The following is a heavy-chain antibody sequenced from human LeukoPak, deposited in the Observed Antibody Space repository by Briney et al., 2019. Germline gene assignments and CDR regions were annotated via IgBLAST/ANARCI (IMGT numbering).Heavy chain of an antibody. J-gene: IGHJ4*02. CDR1: GFTFSSYW. D-gene: IGHD5-24*01. Sequence: GGSLILSCAASGFTFSSYWMHWVRQAPGKGLVWVSHIINDGSRTSYADSVKGRFTISRDNAKNTVYLQMNSLRAEDTAVYYCARSDGGFDYWGQGTLVTVSA. CDR2: IINDGSRT. CDR3: ARSDGGFDY. V-gene: IGHV3-74*01.